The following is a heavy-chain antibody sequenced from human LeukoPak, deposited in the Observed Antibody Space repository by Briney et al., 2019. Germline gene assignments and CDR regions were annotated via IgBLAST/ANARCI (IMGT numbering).Heavy chain of an antibody. V-gene: IGHV3-30*18. Sequence: PGGSLRLSCAASGFTFSSYGMHWVRQAPGKGLEWVAVISYDGSNKYYADSVKGRFTISRDNSKNTLYLQMNSLRAEDAAVYYCAKDHRRYCSSTSCSALGYWGQGTLVTVSS. D-gene: IGHD2-2*01. CDR2: ISYDGSNK. CDR3: AKDHRRYCSSTSCSALGY. J-gene: IGHJ4*02. CDR1: GFTFSSYG.